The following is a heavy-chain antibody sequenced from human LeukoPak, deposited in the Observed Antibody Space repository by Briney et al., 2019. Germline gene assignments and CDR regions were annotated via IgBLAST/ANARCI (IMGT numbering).Heavy chain of an antibody. Sequence: ASVKFSCKASVDTFTSYDINRVGRATGQGREWLGWMNPDSGNTGYAQKFHGRVTITRNTSISTAYMELSSLRSEDTAVYYCARGRVDTAMVKGYYYYYYYMDVWGKGTTVTVSS. V-gene: IGHV1-8*03. CDR2: MNPDSGNT. J-gene: IGHJ6*03. CDR1: VDTFTSYD. D-gene: IGHD5-18*01. CDR3: ARGRVDTAMVKGYYYYYYYMDV.